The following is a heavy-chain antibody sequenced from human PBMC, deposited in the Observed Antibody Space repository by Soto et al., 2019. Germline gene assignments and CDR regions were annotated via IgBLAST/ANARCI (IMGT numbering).Heavy chain of an antibody. CDR3: AMRHVTAWYSDY. CDR1: GFSFSDYY. V-gene: IGHV3-11*06. D-gene: IGHD2-21*02. J-gene: IGHJ4*02. Sequence: QVLLVESGGDLVKPGGSLRLSCSTSGFSFSDYYMSWVRQTPGKGLEWLAFISSSGTYTNYADSGQGRFTISRDNAKNSLYLQMSILRVADAGFYFCAMRHVTAWYSDYWGQGTLVTVSS. CDR2: ISSSGTYT.